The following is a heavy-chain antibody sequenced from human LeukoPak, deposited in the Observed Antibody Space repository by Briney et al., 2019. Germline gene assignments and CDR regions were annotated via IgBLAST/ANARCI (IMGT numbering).Heavy chain of an antibody. J-gene: IGHJ3*02. CDR1: GITFSSHW. CDR2: INGDGSST. D-gene: IGHD1-14*01. CDR3: VRAEGSTRNAFDI. V-gene: IGHV3-74*01. Sequence: PGGSLRLSCAASGITFSSHWMHWVRQAPGKGLLWVSRINGDGSSTNFADSVKGRSSISRDNAKNTLYLQMNGLTAEDTALYYCVRAEGSTRNAFDIWGQGTMVTVSS.